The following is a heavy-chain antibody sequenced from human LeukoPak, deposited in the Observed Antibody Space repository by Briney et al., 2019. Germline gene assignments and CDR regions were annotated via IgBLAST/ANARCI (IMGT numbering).Heavy chain of an antibody. Sequence: GGSLRLSYAASGFTFSSYWTHWVRQAPGKGLVWVSRINSDGSSTSYADSVKGRFTISRDNAKNTLYLQMNSLRAEDTAVYYCAGGVVPAAIAPYYYYGMDVWGQGTTVTVSS. J-gene: IGHJ6*02. CDR1: GFTFSSYW. D-gene: IGHD2-2*01. CDR3: AGGVVPAAIAPYYYYGMDV. CDR2: INSDGSST. V-gene: IGHV3-74*01.